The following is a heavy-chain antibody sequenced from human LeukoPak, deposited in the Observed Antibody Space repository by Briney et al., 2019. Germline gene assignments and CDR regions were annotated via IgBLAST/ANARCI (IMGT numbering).Heavy chain of an antibody. CDR1: GYTFTSYG. J-gene: IGHJ4*02. CDR2: ISAYNGNT. CDR3: AGGSVRITMVRGVIRALGY. V-gene: IGHV1-18*04. Sequence: ASVKVSCKASGYTFTSYGISWVRQAPGQGLEWMGWISAYNGNTNYAQKLQGRVTMTTDTSTSTAYMELRSLRSDDTAVYYCAGGSVRITMVRGVIRALGYWGQGTLVTVSS. D-gene: IGHD3-10*01.